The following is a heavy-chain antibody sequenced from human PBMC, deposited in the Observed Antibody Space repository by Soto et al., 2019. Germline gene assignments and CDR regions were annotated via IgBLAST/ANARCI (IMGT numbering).Heavy chain of an antibody. CDR2: IYYGGST. CDR3: AIHMVIRLSNWFVP. CDR1: GGSISSTDYY. J-gene: IGHJ5*02. D-gene: IGHD3-22*01. Sequence: SETLSLTCTVSGGSISSTDYYWAWVRQPPGKGLEWIGSIYYGGSTYYNPSLKSRFTISIATSKNQFSLNLRSVTAADTAVYYFAIHMVIRLSNWFVPWGPGALVTGSS. V-gene: IGHV4-39*01.